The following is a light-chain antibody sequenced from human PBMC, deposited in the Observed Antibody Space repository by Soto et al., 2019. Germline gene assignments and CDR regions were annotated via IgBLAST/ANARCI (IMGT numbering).Light chain of an antibody. CDR3: QQYANSPLT. CDR1: QSVGNNY. Sequence: EIVLTQSPGTLSLSPGERGTLSCRASQSVGNNYLAWYQQKPGQAPRLLIHGASSRATGIPDRFSGSGSGIDFTLTLSRLEPEDFAVYYCQQYANSPLTFGGGTKVEIK. J-gene: IGKJ4*01. V-gene: IGKV3-20*01. CDR2: GAS.